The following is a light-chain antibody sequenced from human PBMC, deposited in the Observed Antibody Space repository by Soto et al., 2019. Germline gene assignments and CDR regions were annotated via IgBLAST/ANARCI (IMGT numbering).Light chain of an antibody. CDR2: DDS. CDR1: NIGYKT. Sequence: SYELTQPPSVSVAPGQTATFICGGDNIGYKTVHWYQQRPGQAPVLVVYDDSDRPSGIPERFSGSNSGNTASLTISGLQAEDEADYYCSSYTSSSTRVFGGGTKLTVL. CDR3: SSYTSSSTRV. V-gene: IGLV3-21*02. J-gene: IGLJ2*01.